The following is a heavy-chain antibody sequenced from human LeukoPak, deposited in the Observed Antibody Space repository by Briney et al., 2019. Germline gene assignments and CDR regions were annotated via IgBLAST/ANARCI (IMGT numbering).Heavy chain of an antibody. CDR3: ARVPSGSYSLDP. CDR2: ISSDGSKT. D-gene: IGHD1-26*01. J-gene: IGHJ5*02. CDR1: GFIFSNYA. V-gene: IGHV3-30*07. Sequence: GGSLRLSCAASGFIFSNYAMHWVRQAPGKGLEWVALISSDGSKTYHADSVKGRFTISRDNAKNSLYLQMNSLRAEDTAVYYCARVPSGSYSLDPWGQGTLVTVSS.